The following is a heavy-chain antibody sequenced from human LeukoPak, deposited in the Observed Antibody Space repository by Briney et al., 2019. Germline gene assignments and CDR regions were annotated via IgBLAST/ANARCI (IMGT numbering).Heavy chain of an antibody. Sequence: SETLSLTRTVSGGSISSGGYYWSWIRQHPGKGLEWIGYIYYSGSTYYNPSLKSRVTISVDTSKNQFSLKLSSVTAADTAVYYCASHTMVRGVVGYYWGQGTLVTVSS. V-gene: IGHV4-31*03. CDR1: GGSISSGGYY. D-gene: IGHD3-10*01. J-gene: IGHJ4*02. CDR2: IYYSGST. CDR3: ASHTMVRGVVGYY.